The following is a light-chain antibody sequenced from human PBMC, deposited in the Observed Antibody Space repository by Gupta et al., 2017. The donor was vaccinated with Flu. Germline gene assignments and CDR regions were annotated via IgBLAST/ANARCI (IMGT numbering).Light chain of an antibody. CDR3: PQTDSSSPKT. CDR1: QSISSY. CDR2: AAS. J-gene: IGKJ4*01. V-gene: IGKV1-39*01. Sequence: SLSASVGDGVIITCLARQSISSYLHWYQQKPWKAPKLLIYAASSLQSGVPSRFSGSACGTDVTMTISSLQLEDFATHSCPQTDSSSPKTFGGGTRVEIK.